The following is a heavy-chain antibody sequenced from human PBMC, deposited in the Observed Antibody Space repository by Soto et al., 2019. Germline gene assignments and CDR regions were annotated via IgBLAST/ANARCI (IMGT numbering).Heavy chain of an antibody. CDR2: FSGSCGST. V-gene: IGHV3-23*01. Sequence: EVQLLESGGGLVQPGGSLRLSCAAAGFTFSNYALTWVRQSPGNGLEWVSTFSGSCGSTYYADSVRARFTISRDNYKNPPFLQTNSLRVENTAIYYCARDWIGDTCPCLDVWGQGTTVSVSS. J-gene: IGHJ6*02. CDR1: GFTFSNYA. CDR3: ARDWIGDTCPCLDV. D-gene: IGHD2-2*03.